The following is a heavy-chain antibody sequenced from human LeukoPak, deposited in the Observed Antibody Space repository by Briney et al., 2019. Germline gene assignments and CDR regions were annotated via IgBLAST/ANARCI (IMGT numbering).Heavy chain of an antibody. CDR1: GFTFSSYT. D-gene: IGHD3-3*01. CDR3: ARDFILGWLSPSFDY. Sequence: GGSLRLSCAASGFTFSSYTMNWVRQAPGKGLEWVALILSDGGNKYYADSVRGRFTISRDNSKNTLYLQMNSLRAEDTAVYYCARDFILGWLSPSFDYWGQGTLVTVSS. J-gene: IGHJ4*02. CDR2: ILSDGGNK. V-gene: IGHV3-30-3*01.